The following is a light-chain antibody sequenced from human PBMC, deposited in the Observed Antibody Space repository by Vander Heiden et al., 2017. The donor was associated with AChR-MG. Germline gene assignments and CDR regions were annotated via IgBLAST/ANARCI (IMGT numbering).Light chain of an antibody. V-gene: IGKV1-39*01. CDR3: QQSDIPPWT. Sequence: VGDRLTITCRASQDIDRYLNWYQRRPGKAPKVLIYAASSLHSGAPPRFTGTGSGTDFNLTISSLQPEDVATYYCQQSDIPPWTFGRGTSVEI. CDR2: AAS. CDR1: QDIDRY. J-gene: IGKJ1*01.